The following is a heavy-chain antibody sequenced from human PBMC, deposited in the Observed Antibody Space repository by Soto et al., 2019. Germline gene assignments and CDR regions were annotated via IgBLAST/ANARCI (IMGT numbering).Heavy chain of an antibody. D-gene: IGHD2-15*01. Sequence: QVQLVQSGAEVKKPGSSVKVSCKASGGTFSSYAISWVRQAPGQGLEWMGGMIPIFGTANYAQKFQGRVTITEDEPTSTAYMERSSLRAEDTAVYYCAGSPGPAVMLLARFDYWGQGTLVTVSS. V-gene: IGHV1-69*01. J-gene: IGHJ4*02. CDR3: AGSPGPAVMLLARFDY. CDR1: GGTFSSYA. CDR2: MIPIFGTA.